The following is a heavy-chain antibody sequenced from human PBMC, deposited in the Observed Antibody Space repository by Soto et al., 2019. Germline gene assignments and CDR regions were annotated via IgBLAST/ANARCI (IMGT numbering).Heavy chain of an antibody. CDR1: GGSVSSGSYY. D-gene: IGHD1-1*01. J-gene: IGHJ4*02. CDR2: ISYSGST. Sequence: SETLSLTCTVSGGSVSSGSYYWSWIRQPPGKGLEWIGYISYSGSTNYNPSLKSRVATSVDTSKNQFSLKLTSVTAADTAVYYCARGNILLGHWGQGTPVTVSS. CDR3: ARGNILLGH. V-gene: IGHV4-61*01.